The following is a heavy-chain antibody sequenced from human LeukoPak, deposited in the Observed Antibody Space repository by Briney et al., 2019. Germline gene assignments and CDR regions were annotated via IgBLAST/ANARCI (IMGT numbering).Heavy chain of an antibody. CDR1: GFTFSSYA. CDR2: ISGSGGST. Sequence: GGALRLSCAASGFTFSSYAMSSVRQAPGKGLEWVSAISGSGGSTYYADSVRGRFTISRDNSKNTHYLRMNSPRAEGTAVDYFANGFSSGWYAHYFDYWGQGTLVTVSS. J-gene: IGHJ4*02. V-gene: IGHV3-23*01. D-gene: IGHD6-19*01. CDR3: ANGFSSGWYAHYFDY.